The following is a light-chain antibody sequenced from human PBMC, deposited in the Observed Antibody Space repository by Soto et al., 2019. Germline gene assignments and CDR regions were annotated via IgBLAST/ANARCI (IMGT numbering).Light chain of an antibody. CDR1: SDDIGDYSY. J-gene: IGLJ2*01. CDR3: SSYTSGANPSVV. CDR2: EVN. Sequence: QSVLTQPASVSGSPGQSITISCTGTSDDIGDYSYVSWYQQHPGKAPKLILYEVNNRPSGISNRFSGSKSGNTASLTISGLQAEDESDYYCSSYTSGANPSVVFGGGTKLTVL. V-gene: IGLV2-14*01.